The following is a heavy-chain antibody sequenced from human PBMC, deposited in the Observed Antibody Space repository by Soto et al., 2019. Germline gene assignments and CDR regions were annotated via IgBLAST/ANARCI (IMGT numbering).Heavy chain of an antibody. CDR1: GFTFSSYS. CDR2: ISGSGSYI. D-gene: IGHD5-12*01. CDR3: ARDPPPGYDHDY. J-gene: IGHJ4*02. V-gene: IGHV3-21*01. Sequence: PGGSLRLSCAASGFTFSSYSMNWVRQAPGKGLEWVSSISGSGSYIYYADSVKGRFTISRDNAKNSLYLQMNSLRAEDTAVYYCARDPPPGYDHDYWGQGTLVTVSS.